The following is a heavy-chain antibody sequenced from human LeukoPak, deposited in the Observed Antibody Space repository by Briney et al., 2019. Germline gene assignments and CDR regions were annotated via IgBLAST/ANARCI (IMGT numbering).Heavy chain of an antibody. Sequence: GGSLRLSCAASGFTFSSYAMTWVRQAPGKGLEWVSTISADGGGTYYADSVKGRFTISRDNSKNTLYLQMHSLRAEDTAVYYCARWQQLVGSDYWGQGTLVTVSS. D-gene: IGHD6-13*01. CDR2: ISADGGGT. CDR3: ARWQQLVGSDY. J-gene: IGHJ4*02. CDR1: GFTFSSYA. V-gene: IGHV3-23*01.